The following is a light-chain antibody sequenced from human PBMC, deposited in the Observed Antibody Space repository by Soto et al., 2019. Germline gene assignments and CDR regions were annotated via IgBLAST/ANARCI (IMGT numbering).Light chain of an antibody. V-gene: IGKV2D-29*01. CDR3: MQSIKRPLA. J-gene: IGKJ4*01. CDR1: QSLLHDDGKTY. CDR2: EVS. Sequence: DLGLTRTPLSLSVTPGQPASISCKSSQSLLHDDGKTYLYWYLQRPGQPPHLLIYEVSNRFSGVPDRFSGSGSGKDFTLKISRVEADDVWVYYCMQSIKRPLAFGEGSKVDI.